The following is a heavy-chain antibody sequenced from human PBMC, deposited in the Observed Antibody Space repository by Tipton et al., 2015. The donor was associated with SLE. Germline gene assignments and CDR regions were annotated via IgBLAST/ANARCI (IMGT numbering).Heavy chain of an antibody. J-gene: IGHJ3*02. CDR3: ARRSVQEAFDI. CDR1: GSSISSGYY. D-gene: IGHD1-1*01. CDR2: FYHNGDT. Sequence: TLSLTCPVSGSSISSGYYWGWIRQPPGKGLEWIGTFYHNGDTYYKSSLKSRVTISVDTSKNHFSLKLRSVTAADTAVYFCARRSVQEAFDIWGQGTMVTVSS. V-gene: IGHV4-38-2*01.